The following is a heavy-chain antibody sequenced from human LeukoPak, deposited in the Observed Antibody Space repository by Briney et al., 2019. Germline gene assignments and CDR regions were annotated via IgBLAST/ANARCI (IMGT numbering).Heavy chain of an antibody. J-gene: IGHJ6*03. V-gene: IGHV4-59*11. Sequence: SETLSLTCTVSGGSISSHYWSWIRQPPGKGLEWIGYIYYSGSTNYNPSLKSRVTISVDTSKNQFSLKLSSVTAADTAVYYCARAGTNYYQYDYMDVWGKGATVTVSS. CDR1: GGSISSHY. CDR2: IYYSGST. CDR3: ARAGTNYYQYDYMDV. D-gene: IGHD1-7*01.